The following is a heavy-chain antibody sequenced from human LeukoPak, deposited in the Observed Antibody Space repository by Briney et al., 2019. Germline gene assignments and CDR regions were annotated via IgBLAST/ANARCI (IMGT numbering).Heavy chain of an antibody. CDR1: GDSISSSSYY. CDR3: AREPSPGYSSGWHWGVFDY. J-gene: IGHJ4*02. Sequence: PSETLSLICTVSGDSISSSSYYWGWIRQPPGKGLEWIGSIYYSGSTYYNPSLKSRVTISIDTSKNQFSLKLNSVTAADTAVYYCAREPSPGYSSGWHWGVFDYWGQGTLVTVSS. V-gene: IGHV4-39*07. CDR2: IYYSGST. D-gene: IGHD6-19*01.